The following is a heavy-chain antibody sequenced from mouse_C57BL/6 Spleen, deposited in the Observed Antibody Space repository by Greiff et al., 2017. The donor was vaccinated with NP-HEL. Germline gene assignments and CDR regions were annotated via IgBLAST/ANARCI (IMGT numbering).Heavy chain of an antibody. CDR1: GFNIKDYY. CDR3: APDYDGGAWFAY. CDR2: IDPEDGET. D-gene: IGHD2-4*01. Sequence: DVKLQESGAELVKPGASVKLSCTASGFNIKDYYMHWVKQRTEQGLEWIGRIDPEDGETKYAPKFQGKATITADTSSNTAYLQLSSLTSEDTAVYYCAPDYDGGAWFAYWGQGTLVTVSA. J-gene: IGHJ3*01. V-gene: IGHV14-2*01.